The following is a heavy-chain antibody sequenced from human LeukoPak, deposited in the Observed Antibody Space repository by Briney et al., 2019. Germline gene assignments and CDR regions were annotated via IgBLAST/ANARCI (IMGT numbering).Heavy chain of an antibody. V-gene: IGHV4-61*02. D-gene: IGHD2-15*01. CDR3: ARSPLLLGDPNWFDP. CDR1: GGSISSGSYY. J-gene: IGHJ5*02. Sequence: SEALSLTCTVSGGSISSGSYYWSWIRQPAGKGLEWIGRIYTSGSTNYNPSLKSRVTISVDTSKNQFSLKLSSVTAADTAVYYCARSPLLLGDPNWFDPWGQGTLVTVSS. CDR2: IYTSGST.